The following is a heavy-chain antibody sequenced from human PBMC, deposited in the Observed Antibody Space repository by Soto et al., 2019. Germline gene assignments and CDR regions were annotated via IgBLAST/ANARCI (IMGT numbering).Heavy chain of an antibody. V-gene: IGHV3-49*04. J-gene: IGHJ4*02. CDR3: TREGNPGIAYYVDY. CDR2: IRSKAYGGTT. Sequence: GGSLRLSCTASGFTFGDYAMSWVRQAPGKGLEWVGFIRSKAYGGTTEYAASVKGRFTISRDDSKSIAYLQMNSLKTEDTAVYYCTREGNPGIAYYVDYWGQGTLVTVSS. CDR1: GFTFGDYA. D-gene: IGHD6-13*01.